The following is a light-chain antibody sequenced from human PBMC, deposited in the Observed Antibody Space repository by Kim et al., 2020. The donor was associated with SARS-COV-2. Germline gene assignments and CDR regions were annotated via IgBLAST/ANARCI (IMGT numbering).Light chain of an antibody. CDR3: QVFDSSIDQYVV. V-gene: IGLV3-21*04. CDR1: KIEVKS. J-gene: IGLJ2*01. Sequence: PGKTDTIACGGDKIEVKSGHWYQQTHSPAPVLVRHYESDRPSGIPERFSGSNSGNTATLTISMAEAGDESDYYCQVFDSSIDQYVVFVGGTQLTIL. CDR2: YES.